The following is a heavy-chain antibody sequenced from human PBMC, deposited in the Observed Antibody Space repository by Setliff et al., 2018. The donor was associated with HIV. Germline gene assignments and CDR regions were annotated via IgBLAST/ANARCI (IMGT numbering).Heavy chain of an antibody. CDR3: ARVRRGKAIITTGGMDV. D-gene: IGHD3-10*01. CDR2: INPNNGDT. V-gene: IGHV1-2*02. Sequence: ASVKVSCKASGYTFTDYFLHWVRQAPGQGLEWMGWINPNNGDTIYAQKFQGRVTVTRDTSINTVYMVLSSLKSDDTAMYFCARVRRGKAIITTGGMDVWGQGTTVTVSS. CDR1: GYTFTDYF. J-gene: IGHJ6*02.